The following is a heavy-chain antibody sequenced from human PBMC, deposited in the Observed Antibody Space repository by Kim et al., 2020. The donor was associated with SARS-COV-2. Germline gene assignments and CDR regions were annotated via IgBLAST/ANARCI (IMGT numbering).Heavy chain of an antibody. Sequence: ASVKVSCKASGYTFTSYAMNWVRQAPGQWLEWMGWINTNTGNPTYAQGFTGRFVFPLDTSVSTAYLQISSLKAEDTAVYYCARDHPVVPAATRRPGYYYNMDVWGKGTTVTVSS. V-gene: IGHV7-4-1*02. D-gene: IGHD2-2*01. J-gene: IGHJ6*03. CDR2: INTNTGNP. CDR3: ARDHPVVPAATRRPGYYYNMDV. CDR1: GYTFTSYA.